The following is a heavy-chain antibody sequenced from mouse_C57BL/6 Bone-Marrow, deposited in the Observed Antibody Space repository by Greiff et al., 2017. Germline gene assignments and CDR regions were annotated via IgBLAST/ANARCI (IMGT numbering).Heavy chain of an antibody. CDR3: ARWEYSQVYFDY. CDR1: GYTFTDYN. D-gene: IGHD5-1*01. J-gene: IGHJ2*01. CDR2: INPNNGGT. V-gene: IGHV1-22*01. Sequence: EVQLQQSGPELVKPGASVKMSCKASGYTFTDYNMHWVKQSHGKSLEWIGYINPNNGGTSYNQKFKGKATLTVNKSSSTAYMELRSLTSEDSAVYYCARWEYSQVYFDYWGQGTTLTVSS.